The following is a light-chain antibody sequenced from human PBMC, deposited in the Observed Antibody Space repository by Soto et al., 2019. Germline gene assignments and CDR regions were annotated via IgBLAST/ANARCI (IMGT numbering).Light chain of an antibody. CDR1: SSNIGAGYD. J-gene: IGLJ1*01. CDR3: QSHDSSLSGSV. V-gene: IGLV1-40*01. CDR2: GNN. Sequence: QSVLTRPPSVSGAPGQRVTISCTGSSSNIGAGYDIHWYQQLPGTAPKLLIYGNNNRPSGVPDRFSGSKSGTSASLAITGLQAEDEADYYCQSHDSSLSGSVFGTGTKLTVL.